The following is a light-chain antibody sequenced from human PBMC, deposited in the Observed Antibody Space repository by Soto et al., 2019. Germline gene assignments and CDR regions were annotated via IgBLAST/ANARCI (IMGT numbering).Light chain of an antibody. J-gene: IGKJ1*01. CDR1: QSVSSSY. CDR2: GAS. Sequence: ELVLTQSPGTLSLSPGARATLSGRASQSVSSSYLAWYQQKPGQAPRLLIYGASSRATGIPDRFSGSGSGTDFTLTISRLEPEDFAVYYCQQYGSSPWTFGQGTKVDIK. CDR3: QQYGSSPWT. V-gene: IGKV3-20*01.